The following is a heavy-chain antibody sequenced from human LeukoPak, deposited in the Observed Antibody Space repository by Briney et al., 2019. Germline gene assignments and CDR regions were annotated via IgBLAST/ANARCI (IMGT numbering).Heavy chain of an antibody. J-gene: IGHJ4*02. CDR1: GYSFTSYW. D-gene: IGHD1-1*01. CDR3: ARLRPGTQEDY. Sequence: GESLKISCKGSGYSFTSYWIGWVRQMPGKGLEYMGIIHPGDSDTRYSPSFQGQVTISVDRSSSTAYIQWSRLKASDTAMYYCARLRPGTQEDYWGQGTLVTVSS. CDR2: IHPGDSDT. V-gene: IGHV5-51*01.